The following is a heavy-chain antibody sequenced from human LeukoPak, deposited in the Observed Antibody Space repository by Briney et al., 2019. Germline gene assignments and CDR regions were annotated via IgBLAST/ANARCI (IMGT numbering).Heavy chain of an antibody. V-gene: IGHV3-74*01. Sequence: PGGSLRLSCAASGFTFSYYLMHWVRQAPGKGLVWVSRLCDDESRTTYADSVKGRFAISRDNAKNTLYLQMNSLRAEDTAVYYCARDDGFYSDSSFQDYWGQGTLVTVSS. J-gene: IGHJ4*02. D-gene: IGHD2/OR15-2a*01. CDR2: LCDDESRT. CDR3: ARDDGFYSDSSFQDY. CDR1: GFTFSYYL.